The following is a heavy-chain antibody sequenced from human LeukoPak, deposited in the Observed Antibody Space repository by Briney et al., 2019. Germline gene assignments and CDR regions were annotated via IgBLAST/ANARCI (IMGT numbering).Heavy chain of an antibody. CDR1: GFTFSSYS. CDR3: ASFGSSSLGTGDY. V-gene: IGHV3-21*01. Sequence: PGGSLRLSCAASGFTFSSYSMSWVRQAPGKGLEWVSSISSSSYIYYADSVKGRFTISRDNAKNSLYLQMNSLRAEDTAVYYCASFGSSSLGTGDYWGQGTLVTVSS. J-gene: IGHJ4*02. CDR2: ISSSSYI. D-gene: IGHD6-13*01.